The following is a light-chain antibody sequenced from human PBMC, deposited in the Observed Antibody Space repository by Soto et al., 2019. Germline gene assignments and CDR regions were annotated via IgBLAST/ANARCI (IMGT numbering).Light chain of an antibody. J-gene: IGLJ3*02. CDR1: SSDVGGYNY. V-gene: IGLV2-11*01. CDR2: DVS. Sequence: QSALTQPRSVSGSPGQSVTISCTGTSSDVGGYNYVSWYQQHPGKAPKLMIYDVSKRPSGVPDRFSGSKSGNTASLTISGLQAEDDAVYYCCSYAGSYTFLVFGGGTKLTVL. CDR3: CSYAGSYTFLV.